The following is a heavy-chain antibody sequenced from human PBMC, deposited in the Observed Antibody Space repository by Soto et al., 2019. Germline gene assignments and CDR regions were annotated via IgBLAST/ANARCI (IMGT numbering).Heavy chain of an antibody. Sequence: EVQLLESGGDLVQPGGSLRLSCAASGFTFSNYAMDWVRQAPGKGLEWVSTISGSGGTTSYADSVKGRFTISRDNSKNTLFLQMNSLRADDTAEYFCAKAPRGYCSGDTCFLDYWGHGTLVTVSS. V-gene: IGHV3-23*01. J-gene: IGHJ4*01. D-gene: IGHD2-15*01. CDR2: ISGSGGTT. CDR1: GFTFSNYA. CDR3: AKAPRGYCSGDTCFLDY.